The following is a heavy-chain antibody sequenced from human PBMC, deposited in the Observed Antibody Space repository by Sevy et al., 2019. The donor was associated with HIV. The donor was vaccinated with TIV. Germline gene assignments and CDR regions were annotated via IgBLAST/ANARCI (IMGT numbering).Heavy chain of an antibody. Sequence: ASVKVSCKASGYTFTDYGITWVRQAPGQGLEWMGWIGTYNGHTNYAQTFQGRVTITADESASTAYMELSSLRSEDTALYYCAREGGVATTGDHDAFDIWGHGTLVTVSS. J-gene: IGHJ3*02. CDR1: GYTFTDYG. D-gene: IGHD7-27*01. V-gene: IGHV1-18*01. CDR3: AREGGVATTGDHDAFDI. CDR2: IGTYNGHT.